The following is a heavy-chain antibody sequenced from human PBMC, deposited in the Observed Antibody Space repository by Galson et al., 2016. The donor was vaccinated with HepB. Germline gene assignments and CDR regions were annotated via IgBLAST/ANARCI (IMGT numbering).Heavy chain of an antibody. J-gene: IGHJ5*02. CDR1: GFSFSNYN. CDR3: ARDRIIMLRGVTNWLDP. D-gene: IGHD3-10*01. Sequence: SLRLSCAAYGFSFSNYNMNWVRQAPGKGPEWVSSISGTSTHIYYADSVKGRFTISRDNAKSSLYLQMNSLRAEDTAMYYCARDRIIMLRGVTNWLDPWGQGTLVTVSS. V-gene: IGHV3-21*01. CDR2: ISGTSTHI.